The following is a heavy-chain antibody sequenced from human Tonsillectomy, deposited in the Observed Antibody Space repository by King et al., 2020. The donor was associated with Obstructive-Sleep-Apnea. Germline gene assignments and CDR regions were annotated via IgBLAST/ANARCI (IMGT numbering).Heavy chain of an antibody. CDR1: GFTFDDYA. Sequence: QLVQSGGGLVQPGRPLRLSCGASGFTFDDYAMHWVRQAPGKGLEWVSGISWNSGSIGYADSVKGRFTISRDNTKNPVYLQMNRLRGEDTAMYYCAKDIYSGWYEGHFEYWGQGALVTVSS. V-gene: IGHV3-9*01. CDR3: AKDIYSGWYEGHFEY. J-gene: IGHJ4*02. D-gene: IGHD6-19*01. CDR2: ISWNSGSI.